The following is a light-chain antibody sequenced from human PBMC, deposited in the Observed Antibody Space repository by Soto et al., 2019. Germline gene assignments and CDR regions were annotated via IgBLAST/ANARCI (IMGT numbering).Light chain of an antibody. CDR2: GAT. Sequence: EIVMTQSPATLSVSPGERATLSCRSSQDIRSNLAWYQQRPGKPPRLLIYGATSRATGVPARFSGSGSGTEFTLSISRLQSEYSAVYFCQQFDAPVTFGQGTKLEIK. V-gene: IGKV3-15*01. CDR3: QQFDAPVT. J-gene: IGKJ2*01. CDR1: QDIRSN.